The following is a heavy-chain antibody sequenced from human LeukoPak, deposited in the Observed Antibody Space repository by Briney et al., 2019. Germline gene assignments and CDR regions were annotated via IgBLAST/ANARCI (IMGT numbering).Heavy chain of an antibody. Sequence: GGSLRLSCAASGFTFSSYSMNWVRQAPGKGLEWVSSISSSSSYIYYADSVKGRFTISRDNAKNSLYLQMNSLRAEDTAVCYCARPSLGYCSSTSCLENWFDPWGQGTLVTVSS. CDR2: ISSSSSYI. J-gene: IGHJ5*02. CDR1: GFTFSSYS. CDR3: ARPSLGYCSSTSCLENWFDP. D-gene: IGHD2-2*01. V-gene: IGHV3-21*01.